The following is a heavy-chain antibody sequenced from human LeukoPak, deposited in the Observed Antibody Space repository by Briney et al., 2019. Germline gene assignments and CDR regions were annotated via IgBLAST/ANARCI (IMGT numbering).Heavy chain of an antibody. D-gene: IGHD3-10*01. CDR1: GFTFSSYG. CDR2: ISYDGSNK. Sequence: GGSLRLSCAASGFTFSSYGMHWVRQAPGKGLEWVAVISYDGSNKYYADSVKGRFTISRGNSKNTLYLQMNSLRAEDTAVYYCAKDLTWYYGSGSYLDYWGQGTLVTVSS. J-gene: IGHJ4*02. V-gene: IGHV3-30*18. CDR3: AKDLTWYYGSGSYLDY.